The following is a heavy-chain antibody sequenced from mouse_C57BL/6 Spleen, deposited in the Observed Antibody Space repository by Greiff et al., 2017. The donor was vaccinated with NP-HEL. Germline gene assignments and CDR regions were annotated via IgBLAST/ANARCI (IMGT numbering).Heavy chain of an antibody. CDR3: ARDRGLYPLFDY. CDR1: GFTFSSYA. D-gene: IGHD2-12*01. CDR2: ISDGGSYT. Sequence: EVKVVESGGGLVKPGGSLKLSCAASGFTFSSYAMSWVRQTPEKRLEWVATISDGGSYTYYPDNVKGRFTISRDNAKNNLYLQMSHLKSEDTAMYYCARDRGLYPLFDYWGQGTTLTVSS. V-gene: IGHV5-4*01. J-gene: IGHJ2*01.